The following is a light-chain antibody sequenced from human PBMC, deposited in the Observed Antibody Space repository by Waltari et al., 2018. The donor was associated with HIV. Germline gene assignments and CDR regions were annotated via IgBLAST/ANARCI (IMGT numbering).Light chain of an antibody. V-gene: IGKV4-1*01. CDR2: WAS. Sequence: DIVMTQSPDSLAVSLGERAPFNCKSSQSVLYSSNNKNYLAWYQQKPGQPPTLLIYWASSRESGVPDRFSGGGSGTDFTLTISSLQAEDVAVYYCQQYYSAPPTFGGGTKVEI. J-gene: IGKJ4*01. CDR3: QQYYSAPPT. CDR1: QSVLYSSNNKNY.